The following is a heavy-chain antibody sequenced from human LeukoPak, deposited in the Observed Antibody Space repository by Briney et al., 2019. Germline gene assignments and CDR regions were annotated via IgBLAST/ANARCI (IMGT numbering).Heavy chain of an antibody. CDR1: GGSISSGGYY. V-gene: IGHV4-31*03. J-gene: IGHJ4*02. CDR2: IYYSGST. CDR3: AGSIAARGVLDY. Sequence: SQTLSLTCTVSGGSISSGGYYWSWIRQHPGKGLEWIGYIYYSGSTYYNPSLKSRVTISVDTSKNQFSLKLSSVTAADTAVYYRAGSIAARGVLDYWGQGTLVTVSS. D-gene: IGHD6-6*01.